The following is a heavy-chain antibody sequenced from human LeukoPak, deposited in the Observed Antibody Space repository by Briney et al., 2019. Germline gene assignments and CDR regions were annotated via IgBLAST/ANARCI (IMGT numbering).Heavy chain of an antibody. Sequence: GGSLRLSCAASGFTFSSYAMSWVRQAPGKGLEWVSAIRGSGGSTYYADSVKGRFTISRDNSKNTLYLQMNSLRAEDTAVYYCAKDHSSGWYEDYYFDYWGQGTLVTVSS. CDR1: GFTFSSYA. CDR3: AKDHSSGWYEDYYFDY. CDR2: IRGSGGST. J-gene: IGHJ4*02. V-gene: IGHV3-23*01. D-gene: IGHD6-19*01.